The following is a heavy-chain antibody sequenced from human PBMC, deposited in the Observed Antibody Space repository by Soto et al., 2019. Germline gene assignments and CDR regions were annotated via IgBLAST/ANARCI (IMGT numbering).Heavy chain of an antibody. CDR1: GGTFSGYY. D-gene: IGHD2-15*01. CDR3: ARKEIVVVVAATSPTHPHAFDT. J-gene: IGHJ3*02. Sequence: SLPKSLTRGVEGGTFSGYYGSWIRKHPGKGLEWIGEINHSGSTNYNPSLKSRVTISVDTSKNQFSLKLSSVTAADTAVYYCARKEIVVVVAATSPTHPHAFDTWGQGTMVTVSS. CDR2: INHSGST. V-gene: IGHV4-34*01.